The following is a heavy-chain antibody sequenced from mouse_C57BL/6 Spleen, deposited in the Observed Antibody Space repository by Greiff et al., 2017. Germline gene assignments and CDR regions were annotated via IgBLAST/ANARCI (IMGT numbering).Heavy chain of an antibody. Sequence: VQLQQSGAELVKPGASVKLSCKASGSTFTRSWLHWVKQRPGHGLEWIGLIPPNSGSTTSNEKFKSKATLTVDKSSRTAYMQLSILTSEGSAVYYCASPNTSITTVVGDYVDYWGQGTMLTVSS. CDR2: IPPNSGST. D-gene: IGHD1-1*01. CDR1: GSTFTRSW. CDR3: ASPNTSITTVVGDYVDY. J-gene: IGHJ2*01. V-gene: IGHV1-64*01.